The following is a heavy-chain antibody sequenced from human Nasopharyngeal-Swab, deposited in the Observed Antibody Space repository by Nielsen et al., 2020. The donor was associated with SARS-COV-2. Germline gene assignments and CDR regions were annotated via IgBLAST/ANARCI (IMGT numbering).Heavy chain of an antibody. CDR3: AKDPGPYNWFDP. Sequence: GGSLRLSCAASGLTFSSYGMHWVRQAPGKGLEWVAVISYDGSNKYYADSVKGRFTISRDNSKNTLYLQMNSLRAEDTAVYYCAKDPGPYNWFDPWGQGTLVTVSS. J-gene: IGHJ5*02. CDR2: ISYDGSNK. CDR1: GLTFSSYG. V-gene: IGHV3-30*18.